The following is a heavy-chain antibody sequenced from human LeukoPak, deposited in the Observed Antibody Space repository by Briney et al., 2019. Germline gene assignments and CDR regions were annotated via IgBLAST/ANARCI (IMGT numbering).Heavy chain of an antibody. V-gene: IGHV3-48*02. Sequence: PGGSLRLSCAASGFTFSSYSMNWVRQAPGKGLEGVSYISSSSSTIYYADSVKGRFTISRDNAKNSLYLQMNSLRDEDTAVYYCARATTDYADWFDPWGQGTLVTVSS. CDR1: GFTFSSYS. CDR3: ARATTDYADWFDP. CDR2: ISSSSSTI. J-gene: IGHJ5*02. D-gene: IGHD4-17*01.